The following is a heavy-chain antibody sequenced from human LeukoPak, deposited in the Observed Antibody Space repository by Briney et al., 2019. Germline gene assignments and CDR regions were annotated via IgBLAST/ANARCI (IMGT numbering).Heavy chain of an antibody. J-gene: IGHJ6*03. D-gene: IGHD3-22*01. V-gene: IGHV1-69*06. CDR2: IIPIFGTA. CDR1: GGTFSSYA. CDR3: ASFVPTYYYDSSGYYHDNYYYYYMDV. Sequence: SVKVSCKASGGTFSSYAISWVRQAPGQGLEWMGGIIPIFGTANYAQKFQGRVTITADKSTSTAYMELSSLRSEDTAVYYCASFVPTYYYDSSGYYHDNYYYYYMDVWGKGTTVTVSS.